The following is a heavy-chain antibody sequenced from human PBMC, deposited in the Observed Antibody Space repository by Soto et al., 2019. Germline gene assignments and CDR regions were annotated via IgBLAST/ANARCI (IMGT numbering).Heavy chain of an antibody. CDR3: ARSIVVVTALDY. J-gene: IGHJ4*02. CDR2: INAGNGNT. D-gene: IGHD2-21*02. V-gene: IGHV1-3*01. Sequence: GTSVKLSCEACGDRFTSYAMHWVRQAPGQRLEWMGWINAGNGNTKYSQKFQGRVTITRDTSASTAYMELSSLRSEDTAVYYCARSIVVVTALDYWGQGTLVTVSS. CDR1: GDRFTSYA.